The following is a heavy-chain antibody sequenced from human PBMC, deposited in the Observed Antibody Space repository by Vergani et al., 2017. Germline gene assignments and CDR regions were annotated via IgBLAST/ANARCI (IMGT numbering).Heavy chain of an antibody. CDR2: ISSSSSYI. Sequence: EVQLLESGGGLVQPGGSLRLSCAASGFTFSSYSMNWVRQAPGKGLEWVSSISSSSSYIYYADSVKGRFTISRDNAKNSLYLQMNSLRAEDTAVYYCARDSIAARPNYYYYYMDVWGKGTTVTVSS. D-gene: IGHD6-6*01. CDR3: ARDSIAARPNYYYYYMDV. J-gene: IGHJ6*03. CDR1: GFTFSSYS. V-gene: IGHV3-21*01.